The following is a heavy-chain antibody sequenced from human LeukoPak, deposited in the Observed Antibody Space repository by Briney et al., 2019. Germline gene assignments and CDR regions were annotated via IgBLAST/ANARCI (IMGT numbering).Heavy chain of an antibody. CDR3: ARQSITMIETLDY. J-gene: IGHJ4*02. V-gene: IGHV3-53*01. D-gene: IGHD3-22*01. Sequence: GGSLRLSCAASGFTVSSNYMSWVRQAPGKGLEWVSVIYSGGSTYYAGSVKGRFTISRDNSKNTLYLQMNSLRAEDTAVYYCARQSITMIETLDYWGQGTLVTVSS. CDR2: IYSGGST. CDR1: GFTVSSNY.